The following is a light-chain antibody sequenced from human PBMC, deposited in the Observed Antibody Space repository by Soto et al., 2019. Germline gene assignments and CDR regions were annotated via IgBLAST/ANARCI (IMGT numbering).Light chain of an antibody. Sequence: QSVLTQPPSVSGAPGQRVTISCTGSSSNIGAGYDEHWYQQLPGTAPKLLIYGNSNRPSGVPDRFSGSKSGTSASLAITGLQPEDESDYYCQSYDSSLSVYVFGPGTKLTVL. V-gene: IGLV1-40*01. CDR1: SSNIGAGYD. CDR2: GNS. J-gene: IGLJ1*01. CDR3: QSYDSSLSVYV.